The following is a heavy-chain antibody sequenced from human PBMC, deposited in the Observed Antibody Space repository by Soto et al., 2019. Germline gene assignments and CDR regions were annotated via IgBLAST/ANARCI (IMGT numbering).Heavy chain of an antibody. J-gene: IGHJ3*02. V-gene: IGHV3-72*01. CDR2: TRNKANSYTT. CDR1: GFTFSDHY. D-gene: IGHD3-10*01. Sequence: GGSLRLSCAASGFTFSDHYMDWVRQAPGKGLKWVGRTRNKANSYTTEYAASVKGRFTISRDDSKNSLYLQMNSLKTEDTAVYYCARDRVVRGVNDAFDIWGQGTMVTVSS. CDR3: ARDRVVRGVNDAFDI.